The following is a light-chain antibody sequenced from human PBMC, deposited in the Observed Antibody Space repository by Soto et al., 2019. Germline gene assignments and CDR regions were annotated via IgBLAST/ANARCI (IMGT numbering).Light chain of an antibody. CDR2: DVR. CDR1: SSDVGGYNY. CDR3: SSYAGTPFV. V-gene: IGLV2-14*01. Sequence: QSGLTQPASVSGSPGQSITISCTGTSSDVGGYNYVSWYQQHPGKAPKLMIYDVRNRPSGVSNRFSGSKSVNTASLTISGLQAEDEADYYCSSYAGTPFVFGTGTKVTVL. J-gene: IGLJ1*01.